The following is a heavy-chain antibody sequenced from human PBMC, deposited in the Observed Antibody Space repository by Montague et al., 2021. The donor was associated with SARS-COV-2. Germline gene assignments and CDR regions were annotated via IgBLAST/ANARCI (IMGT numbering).Heavy chain of an antibody. CDR3: AGQRASSPFDH. D-gene: IGHD6-13*01. Sequence: SETLSLTCTVSGGSISTSTYYWGWIRQPPGKGLEWIGCIYYTESTFYNPSLKSRVTISVDTSQNQFSLKLSSVTAADTAMYYCAGQRASSPFDHWGQGTLVTVSS. J-gene: IGHJ4*02. V-gene: IGHV4-39*01. CDR1: GGSISTSTYY. CDR2: IYYTEST.